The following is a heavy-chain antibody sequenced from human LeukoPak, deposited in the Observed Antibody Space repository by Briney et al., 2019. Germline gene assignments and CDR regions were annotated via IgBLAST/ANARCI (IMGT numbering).Heavy chain of an antibody. D-gene: IGHD5-18*01. J-gene: IGHJ4*02. CDR3: ARDRIQIWSYVGTFDS. CDR1: GFTFSSYS. Sequence: GGSLRLSCAASGFTFSSYSMHWVRQAPGKGLEWVAVISYDGTKISYGGSVKGRFTMSRDISKNTLSLQMNSLRPEDTAVYYCARDRIQIWSYVGTFDSWGQGTLVTVSS. V-gene: IGHV3-30-3*01. CDR2: ISYDGTKI.